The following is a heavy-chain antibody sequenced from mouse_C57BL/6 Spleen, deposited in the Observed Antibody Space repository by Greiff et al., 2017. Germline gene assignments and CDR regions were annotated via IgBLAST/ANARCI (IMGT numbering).Heavy chain of an antibody. CDR2: INPGSGGT. CDR3: ARSGYGKAMDY. Sequence: VQLQQSGAELVRPGTSVKVSCTASGYAFTNYLIEWVKQRPGQGLEWIGVINPGSGGTNYNEKFKGKATLTADKSSSTAYMQLSSLTSEDSAVYFCARSGYGKAMDYWGQGTSVTVSS. V-gene: IGHV1-54*01. CDR1: GYAFTNYL. D-gene: IGHD2-1*01. J-gene: IGHJ4*01.